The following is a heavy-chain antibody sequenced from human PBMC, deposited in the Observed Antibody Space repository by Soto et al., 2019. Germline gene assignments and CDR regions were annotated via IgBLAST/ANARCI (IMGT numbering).Heavy chain of an antibody. V-gene: IGHV4-39*01. J-gene: IGHJ3*02. CDR3: ARNTPLYDYVWGSYRYHDAFDI. D-gene: IGHD3-16*02. CDR2: IYYSGST. Sequence: QLQLQESGPGLVKPSETLSLTCTVSGGSISSSSYYWGWIRQPPGKGLEWIGSIYYSGSTYYNPSLKSRVTISVDTSKNQVSLKLSSVTAADTAVYYCARNTPLYDYVWGSYRYHDAFDIWGQGTMVTVSS. CDR1: GGSISSSSYY.